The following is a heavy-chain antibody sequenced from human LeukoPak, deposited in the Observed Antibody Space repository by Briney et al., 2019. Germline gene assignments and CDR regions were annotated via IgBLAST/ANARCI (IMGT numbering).Heavy chain of an antibody. CDR1: GYTFTGYW. J-gene: IGHJ4*02. V-gene: IGHV1-46*01. Sequence: ASVKLSCKAFGYTFTGYWMHWVRQAPGQGPEWMGVISPSGGSTIYAQKFKGRVTLTRDMSTSTDYLELSSLRSEDTAVYYCARGTHGGYFDWLFDYWGQGTLVTVSS. CDR3: ARGTHGGYFDWLFDY. D-gene: IGHD3-9*01. CDR2: ISPSGGST.